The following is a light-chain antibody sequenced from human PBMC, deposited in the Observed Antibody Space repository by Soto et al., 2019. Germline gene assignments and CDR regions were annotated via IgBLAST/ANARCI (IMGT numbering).Light chain of an antibody. V-gene: IGKV3-20*01. CDR3: HHYGSSPRT. CDR2: GAS. Sequence: EIVLTQSPGTLSLSPGERATLSCRASQTVSSSHLAWYQQKPGQAPNLLIYGASSRATGIPDRFSGSGSGTDFTLTISRLEPEDFAVYYCHHYGSSPRTFGGGTKVEIK. J-gene: IGKJ4*01. CDR1: QTVSSSH.